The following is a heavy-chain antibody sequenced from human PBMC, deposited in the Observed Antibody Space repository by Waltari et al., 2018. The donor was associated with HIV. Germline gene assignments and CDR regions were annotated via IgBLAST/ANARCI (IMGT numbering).Heavy chain of an antibody. CDR2: MNPNSGNT. D-gene: IGHD1-26*01. CDR1: GYPFTSYD. J-gene: IGHJ4*02. CDR3: ARGPVEGGKYPRY. V-gene: IGHV1-8*01. Sequence: QVHLVQSGAEVKKPGASVKVSCKAFGYPFTSYDINWVRQATGKGLEWIGWMNPNSGNTAYAQKFQDRVTLTRSASKSTAYMELRSLKSEDTAAYYCARGPVEGGKYPRYWGQGTLVTVSS.